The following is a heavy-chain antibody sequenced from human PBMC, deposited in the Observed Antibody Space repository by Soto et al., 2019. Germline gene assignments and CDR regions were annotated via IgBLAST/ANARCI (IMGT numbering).Heavy chain of an antibody. J-gene: IGHJ6*02. CDR2: IDPSDSYT. CDR3: ARKAHYYDSSGYPYGMDV. V-gene: IGHV5-10-1*01. D-gene: IGHD3-22*01. CDR1: GYSFTSYW. Sequence: PGESLKISCKGSGYSFTSYWISWVRQMPGKGLEWMGRIDPSDSYTNYSPSFQGHVTISADKSISTAYLQWSSLKASDTAMYYCARKAHYYDSSGYPYGMDVWGQGTTVTVS.